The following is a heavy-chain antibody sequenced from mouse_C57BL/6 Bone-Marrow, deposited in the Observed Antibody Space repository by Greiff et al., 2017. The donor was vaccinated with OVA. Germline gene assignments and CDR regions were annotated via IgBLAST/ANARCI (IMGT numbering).Heavy chain of an antibody. CDR2: INPSSGYT. Sequence: QVQLQQSGAELARPGASVKMSCKASGYTFTSYTMNWVKQRPGQGLEWIGYINPSSGYTKYNQKFKDTAKLTADQSSSTAYMQLSSLTSEDSAVYYCARDYYDYWGQGTPLTVSS. CDR3: ARDYYDY. J-gene: IGHJ2*01. CDR1: GYTFTSYT. V-gene: IGHV1-4*01.